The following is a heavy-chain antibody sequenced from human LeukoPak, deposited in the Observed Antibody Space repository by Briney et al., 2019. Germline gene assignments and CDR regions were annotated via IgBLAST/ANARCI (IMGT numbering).Heavy chain of an antibody. CDR3: ARYAGRYDLWRCSKNWFDP. V-gene: IGHV1-69*05. J-gene: IGHJ5*02. CDR2: IIPIFGRA. Sequence: ASVKVSCKASGGTFNSYAISWVRQAPGQGLEWMGGIIPIFGRANYAQKFQGRVPITTDESTSTAYMELSSLRSEDTAVYYCARYAGRYDLWRCSKNWFDPWGQGTLVTVSS. CDR1: GGTFNSYA. D-gene: IGHD3-3*01.